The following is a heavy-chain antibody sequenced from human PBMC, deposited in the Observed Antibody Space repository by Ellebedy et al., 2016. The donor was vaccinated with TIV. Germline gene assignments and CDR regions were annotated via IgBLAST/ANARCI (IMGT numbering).Heavy chain of an antibody. V-gene: IGHV4-59*08. J-gene: IGHJ4*02. CDR2: VFYSGTT. CDR1: AYSMNNFY. CDR3: ARHWGTGYSYYFDY. Sequence: MPSETLSLTCTVSAYSMNNFYWSWIRQPPGKGLEWIGYVFYSGTTNYNPSLKSRVTMSVDTSKELFSLNLSSVTAADTAVYYCARHWGTGYSYYFDYWGQGTLVTVSS. D-gene: IGHD3/OR15-3a*01.